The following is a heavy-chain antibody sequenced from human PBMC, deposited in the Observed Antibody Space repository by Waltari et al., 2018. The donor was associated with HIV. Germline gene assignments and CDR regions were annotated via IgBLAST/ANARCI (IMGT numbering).Heavy chain of an antibody. CDR2: IHYGGDT. CDR3: ARIAYSSAWLPDY. CDR1: GGSITNYY. V-gene: IGHV4-59*01. J-gene: IGHJ4*02. D-gene: IGHD6-19*01. Sequence: QVQLQESGPGLVKPSETLSLSCSVSGGSITNYYWSWIRQPPGKGLEWIGNIHYGGDTVHKYSLKSRITISLDTSKNQFSLKLRSVTAADTAVYHCARIAYSSAWLPDYWGQGTLVTVSS.